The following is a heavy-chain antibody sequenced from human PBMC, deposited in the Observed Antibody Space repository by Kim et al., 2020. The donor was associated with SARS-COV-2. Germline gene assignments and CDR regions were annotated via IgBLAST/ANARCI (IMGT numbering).Heavy chain of an antibody. J-gene: IGHJ6*01. CDR1: GGSISSSSYY. D-gene: IGHD3-10*01. V-gene: IGHV4-39*01. Sequence: SETLSLTCTVSGGSISSSSYYWGWIRQPPGKGLEWIGSIYYSGSTYYNPSLKSRVTISVDTSKNQFSLKLSSVTAADTAVYYCSRGLRWVVELVETDGM. CDR2: IYYSGST. CDR3: SRGLRWVVELVETDGM.